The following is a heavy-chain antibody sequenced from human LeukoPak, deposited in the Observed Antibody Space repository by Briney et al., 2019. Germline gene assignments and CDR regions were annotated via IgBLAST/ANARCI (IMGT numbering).Heavy chain of an antibody. D-gene: IGHD2-8*02. J-gene: IGHJ6*03. CDR2: ISAYNGNT. V-gene: IGHV1-18*01. CDR1: GYTFTSYG. Sequence: GASVKVSCKASGYTFTSYGISWVRQAPGQGLEWMGWISAYNGNTNYAQKLQGRVTMTTDTSTSTAYMELRSLRSDDTAVYYCARDLSRFDQPGGYWYYYMDVWGKGTTVTVSS. CDR3: ARDLSRFDQPGGYWYYYMDV.